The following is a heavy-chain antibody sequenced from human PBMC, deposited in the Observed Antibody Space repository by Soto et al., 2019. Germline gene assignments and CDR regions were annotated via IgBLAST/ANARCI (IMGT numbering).Heavy chain of an antibody. CDR1: GGSFSDAY. V-gene: IGHV4-34*01. J-gene: IGHJ6*02. D-gene: IGHD2-15*01. Sequence: SSETLSLTCAVYGGSFSDAYWTWIRQSPGKGLEWLGEITPGGGTKYNPSLKSRVVISADTSKSQFSLKLSSVTAADAATYYCATVEHPDSYHNGLDVWGQGTTVTVSS. CDR2: ITPGGGT. CDR3: ATVEHPDSYHNGLDV.